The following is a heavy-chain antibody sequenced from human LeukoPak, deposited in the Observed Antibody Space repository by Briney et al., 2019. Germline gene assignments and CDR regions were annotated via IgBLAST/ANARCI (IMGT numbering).Heavy chain of an antibody. Sequence: GGSLRLSRAASGFTFSSYGMHWVRQAPGKGLEWVAVISYDGSNKYYADSVKGRFTISRDNSKNTLYLQMNSLRAEDTAVYYCAKGRPYPAVGSSHFDYWGQGTLVTVSS. J-gene: IGHJ4*02. V-gene: IGHV3-30*18. CDR1: GFTFSSYG. D-gene: IGHD3-10*01. CDR2: ISYDGSNK. CDR3: AKGRPYPAVGSSHFDY.